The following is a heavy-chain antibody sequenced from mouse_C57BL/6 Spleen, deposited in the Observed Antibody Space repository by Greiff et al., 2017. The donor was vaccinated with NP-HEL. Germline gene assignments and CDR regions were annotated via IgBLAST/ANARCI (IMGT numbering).Heavy chain of an antibody. J-gene: IGHJ4*01. CDR2: IYWDDDK. V-gene: IGHV8-12*01. CDR3: ARRRVYYDYDGYYAMDY. D-gene: IGHD2-4*01. CDR1: GFSLSTSGMG. Sequence: QVTLKVCGPGILQSSQTLSLTCSFSGFSLSTSGMGVSWIRQPSGKGLEWLAHIYWDDDKRYNPSLKSRLTISKDTSRNQVFLKITSVDTADTATYYCARRRVYYDYDGYYAMDYWGQGTSVTVSS.